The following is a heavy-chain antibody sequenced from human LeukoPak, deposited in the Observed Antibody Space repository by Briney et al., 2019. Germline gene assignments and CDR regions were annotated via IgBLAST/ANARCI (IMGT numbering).Heavy chain of an antibody. V-gene: IGHV3-23*01. CDR2: VSGSGGST. D-gene: IGHD3/OR15-3a*01. CDR1: GFIFSSDA. Sequence: GGSLRLSCAASGFIFSSDAMNWVRLAPGKGLEWVPSVSGSGGSTFYADSVKGRFTISRDNAKNTLYLQMNSLRAEDTAVYYCARGFWTGVEYWGQGALVTVSS. J-gene: IGHJ4*02. CDR3: ARGFWTGVEY.